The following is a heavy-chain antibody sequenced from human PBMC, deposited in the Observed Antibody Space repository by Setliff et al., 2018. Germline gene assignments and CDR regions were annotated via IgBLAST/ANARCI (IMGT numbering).Heavy chain of an antibody. J-gene: IGHJ6*02. D-gene: IGHD2-15*01. CDR1: GFTFSSYA. CDR3: ARELLVVAANPPGYGMDV. Sequence: PGGSLRLSCAASGFTFSSYAMHWVRQAPGKGLEWVAVISYDGSNKYYADSVKGRFTISRDNSKNTLYLQMNSLRAEDTAVYYCARELLVVAANPPGYGMDVWGQGTTVTVSS. V-gene: IGHV3-30-3*01. CDR2: ISYDGSNK.